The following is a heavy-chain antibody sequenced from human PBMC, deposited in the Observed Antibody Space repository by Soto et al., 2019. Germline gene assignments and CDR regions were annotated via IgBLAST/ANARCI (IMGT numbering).Heavy chain of an antibody. CDR1: GGSISSYY. J-gene: IGHJ6*03. D-gene: IGHD2-2*01. V-gene: IGHV4-59*01. CDR3: ARVFFAVVPAEGNYYYYMDV. Sequence: SETLSLTCTVSGGSISSYYWSWIRQPPGKGLEWIGYIYYSGSTNYNPSLKSRVTISVDTSKNQYSLKLSSLTAADTAVYYCARVFFAVVPAEGNYYYYMDVWGKGTTVTVSS. CDR2: IYYSGST.